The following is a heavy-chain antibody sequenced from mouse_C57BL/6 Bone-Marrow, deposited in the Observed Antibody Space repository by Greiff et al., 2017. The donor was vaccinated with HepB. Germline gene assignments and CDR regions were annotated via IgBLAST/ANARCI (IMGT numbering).Heavy chain of an antibody. V-gene: IGHV15-2*01. CDR2: ILPSIGRT. CDR3: ARREVFITTVVADWYFDV. CDR1: DSEVFPIAY. J-gene: IGHJ1*03. D-gene: IGHD1-1*01. Sequence: VQLQESGSELRSPGSSVKLSCKDFDSEVFPIAYMSWVRQKPGHGFEWIGGILPSIGRTIYGEKFEDKATLDADTLSNTAYLELNSLTSEDSAIYYCARREVFITTVVADWYFDVWGTGTTVTVSS.